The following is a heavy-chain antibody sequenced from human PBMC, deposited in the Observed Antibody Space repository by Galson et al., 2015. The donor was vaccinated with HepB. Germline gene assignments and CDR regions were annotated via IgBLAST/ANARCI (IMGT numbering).Heavy chain of an antibody. D-gene: IGHD3-22*01. CDR3: ARDTFDYYDSSGYKD. V-gene: IGHV3-74*01. J-gene: IGHJ4*02. CDR2: INSDGSST. CDR1: GFTFTTYW. Sequence: SLRLSCAASGFTFTTYWMHWVRQAPGKGLVWVSRINSDGSSTSYLDSMKGRFTISRDNAKKTLYLQMNSLRAEDTAVYYCARDTFDYYDSSGYKDWGQGTLVTVSS.